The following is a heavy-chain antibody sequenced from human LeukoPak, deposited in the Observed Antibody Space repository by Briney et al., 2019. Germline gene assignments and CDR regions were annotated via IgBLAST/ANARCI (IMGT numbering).Heavy chain of an antibody. CDR3: ARLKGYYDFWTHLDY. D-gene: IGHD3-3*01. J-gene: IGHJ4*02. Sequence: GESLKISCKGSGYSFTSYWIGWVRQMPGKGLEWMGIIYPGDSDTRYSPSFQGQVTISADKSISTAYLQWSSLKASDTAMYYCARLKGYYDFWTHLDYWGQGTLVTVSS. CDR2: IYPGDSDT. CDR1: GYSFTSYW. V-gene: IGHV5-51*01.